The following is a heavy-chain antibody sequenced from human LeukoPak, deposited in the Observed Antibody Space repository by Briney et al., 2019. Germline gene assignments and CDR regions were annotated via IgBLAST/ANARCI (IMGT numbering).Heavy chain of an antibody. CDR3: ARAGYYDSSGCSDY. J-gene: IGHJ4*02. V-gene: IGHV4-34*01. CDR1: GGSFSGYY. CDR2: INHSGST. Sequence: SETLSLTCAVYGGSFSGYYWSWIRQPPGKGLEWIGEINHSGSTNYNPSLKSRVTISVDTSKNQFSLKLSSVTAADTAVYYCARAGYYDSSGCSDYWGQGTLVTVSS. D-gene: IGHD3-22*01.